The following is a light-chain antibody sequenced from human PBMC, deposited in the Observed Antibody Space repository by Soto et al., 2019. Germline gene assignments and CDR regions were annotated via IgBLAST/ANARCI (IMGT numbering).Light chain of an antibody. Sequence: QSALTQPASVSGSPGQSITISCTGTSSDVGGYNYVSWYQQHPGKAPKHMIYDVNNRASGVSNRFSGANSGNTASLTISGLQAEDEADYYCSSYTSSSTLVVFGGGTQLTVL. J-gene: IGLJ2*01. V-gene: IGLV2-14*01. CDR3: SSYTSSSTLVV. CDR1: SSDVGGYNY. CDR2: DVN.